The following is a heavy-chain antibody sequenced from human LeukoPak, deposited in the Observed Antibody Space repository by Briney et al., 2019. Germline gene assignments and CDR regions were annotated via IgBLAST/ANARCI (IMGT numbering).Heavy chain of an antibody. D-gene: IGHD3-22*01. CDR3: ASAYYYKFDY. CDR1: GFTFTSYA. Sequence: GRSLRLSCAASGFTFTSYAMNWVRQAPGKGLEWVSFISASGSSTHYADSVKGRFTISRDNAKNSLYLQMNSLKAEDTAVYYCASAYYYKFDYWGQGTLVTVSS. CDR2: ISASGSST. J-gene: IGHJ4*02. V-gene: IGHV3-23*01.